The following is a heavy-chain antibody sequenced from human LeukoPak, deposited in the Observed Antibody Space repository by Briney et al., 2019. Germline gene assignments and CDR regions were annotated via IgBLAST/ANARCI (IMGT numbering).Heavy chain of an antibody. J-gene: IGHJ6*02. CDR3: ARSGRAIVDDDNYYGMDV. V-gene: IGHV3-21*01. CDR1: GFTFSSYS. D-gene: IGHD3-22*01. CDR2: ISSSSSYI. Sequence: GGSLRLSCAASGFTFSSYSMNWVRQAPGKGLEWVSSISSSSSYIYYADSVKGRFTISRDNAKNSLYLQMNSLRAEDTAVYYCARSGRAIVDDDNYYGMDVWGQGTTVTVSS.